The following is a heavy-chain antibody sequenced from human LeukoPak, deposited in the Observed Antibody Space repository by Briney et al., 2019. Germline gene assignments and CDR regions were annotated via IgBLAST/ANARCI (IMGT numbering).Heavy chain of an antibody. CDR2: IYSGGST. V-gene: IGHV3-53*05. Sequence: GGSLRLSCAASGFTVSSNYMSWVRQAPGKGLEWVSVIYSGGSTYYADSVKGRFTISRDNARNSLYLQMNSLRTEDMALYYCAKGVYSFGSYIDYWGQGTLVTVSS. CDR1: GFTVSSNY. J-gene: IGHJ4*02. D-gene: IGHD5-18*01. CDR3: AKGVYSFGSYIDY.